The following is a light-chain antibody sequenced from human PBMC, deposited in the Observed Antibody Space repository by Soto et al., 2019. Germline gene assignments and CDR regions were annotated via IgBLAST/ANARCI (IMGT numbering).Light chain of an antibody. CDR2: DDN. Sequence: QSVLTQPPSVSAAPGQNVTISCSGSSSNIGGNSVSWYQQLPGTAPKLLIYDDNKRPSGIPDRFSGSKSGTSATLGITGFQNGDEADYYCGSWDSSLSAYVFGNGKKVTVL. V-gene: IGLV1-51*01. CDR3: GSWDSSLSAYV. J-gene: IGLJ1*01. CDR1: SSNIGGNS.